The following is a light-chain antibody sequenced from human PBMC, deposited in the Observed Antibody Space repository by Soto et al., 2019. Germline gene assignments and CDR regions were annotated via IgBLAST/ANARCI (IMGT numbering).Light chain of an antibody. J-gene: IGKJ4*01. Sequence: DIVMTQSPLSLPVTPGEPASISCRSSQSLLDSNGYNYLDWYLQKPGQSPQLLIYLGSVRASVAPDRFSGSGSVTEFTLNISRVEAEDVGVSYCMQTLQTRLTFGGGTKVEIK. CDR1: QSLLDSNGYNY. V-gene: IGKV2-28*01. CDR2: LGS. CDR3: MQTLQTRLT.